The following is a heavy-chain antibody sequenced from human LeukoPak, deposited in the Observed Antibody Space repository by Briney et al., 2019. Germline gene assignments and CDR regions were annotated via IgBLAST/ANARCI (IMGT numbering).Heavy chain of an antibody. V-gene: IGHV3-53*01. CDR3: AREGNYYDMDV. CDR2: ICGGGTT. Sequence: PGGSLRLSCAASELSVSSICMSWVRLAPGKGLKWVSAICGGGTTYYADSVKGRFTISRDNSKNTLYLQMNSLRAEDTAVYYCAREGNYYDMDVWGQGTTVTVSS. CDR1: ELSVSSIC. J-gene: IGHJ6*02.